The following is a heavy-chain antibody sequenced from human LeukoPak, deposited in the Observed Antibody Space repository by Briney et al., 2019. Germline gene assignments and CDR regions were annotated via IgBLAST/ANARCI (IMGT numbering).Heavy chain of an antibody. V-gene: IGHV4-34*01. D-gene: IGHD6-13*01. J-gene: IGHJ4*02. CDR3: ARGGIAAAGTHDY. CDR2: INHSGST. Sequence: SETLPLTCAVYGGSFSGYYWSWIRQPPGKGLEWIGEINHSGSTNYNPSLKSRVTISVDTSKNQFSLKLSSVTAADTAVYYCARGGIAAAGTHDYWGQGTLVTVSS. CDR1: GGSFSGYY.